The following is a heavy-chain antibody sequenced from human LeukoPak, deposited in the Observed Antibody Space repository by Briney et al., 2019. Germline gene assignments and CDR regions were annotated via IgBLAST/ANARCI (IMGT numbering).Heavy chain of an antibody. V-gene: IGHV3-74*01. CDR3: AGFLPTRGGYNYYYGMDV. Sequence: PGGSLRLSCAASGFTFSSYWMHWVRQAPGKGLVWVSRINSDGSSTSYADSVKGRFTISRDNAKNTLYLQMNSLRAEDTAVYYCAGFLPTRGGYNYYYGMDVWGQGTAVTVSS. CDR1: GFTFSSYW. CDR2: INSDGSST. D-gene: IGHD2-2*02. J-gene: IGHJ6*02.